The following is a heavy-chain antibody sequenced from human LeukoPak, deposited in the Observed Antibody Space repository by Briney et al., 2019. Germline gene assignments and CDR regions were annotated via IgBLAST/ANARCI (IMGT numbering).Heavy chain of an antibody. D-gene: IGHD3-9*01. V-gene: IGHV3-23*01. CDR2: ISGSGGST. CDR3: ARDPRSPSAVSRYKTPETNFYYIDV. Sequence: GGSLRLSCAASGFTFSSYAMSWVRQAPGKGLEWVSAISGSGGSTYYADSVKGRFTISRDNSKNTLYLQMNSLRAEDTAVYYCARDPRSPSAVSRYKTPETNFYYIDVWGKGTTVTVSS. J-gene: IGHJ6*03. CDR1: GFTFSSYA.